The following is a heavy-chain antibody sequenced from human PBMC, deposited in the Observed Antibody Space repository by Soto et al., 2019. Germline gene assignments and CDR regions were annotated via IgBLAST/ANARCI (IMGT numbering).Heavy chain of an antibody. CDR1: GFTLSSNQ. CDR2: IYSGGST. D-gene: IGHD6-19*01. J-gene: IGHJ4*02. Sequence: GGSPRLSCAASGFTLSSNQMSWVRQAPGKGLEWVSVIYSGGSTYYADSVKGRFTISRHNSKNTLYLQMNSLRAEDTAVYYCARWAVAGTQGFDYWGQGTLVTVSS. V-gene: IGHV3-53*04. CDR3: ARWAVAGTQGFDY.